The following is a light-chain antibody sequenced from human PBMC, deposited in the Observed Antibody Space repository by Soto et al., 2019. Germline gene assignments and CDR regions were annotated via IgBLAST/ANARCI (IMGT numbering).Light chain of an antibody. V-gene: IGLV2-8*01. Sequence: QSVLTQPPSASGSPGQSVTISCTGTSSDVGGYNYVSWYLHHPGRAPKLIIYEVNKRPSGVPDRFSGSKSGNTASLTVSGLQAEDEADYYCNSYADGDNWVFGGGTKVTVL. CDR3: NSYADGDNWV. CDR2: EVN. CDR1: SSDVGGYNY. J-gene: IGLJ3*02.